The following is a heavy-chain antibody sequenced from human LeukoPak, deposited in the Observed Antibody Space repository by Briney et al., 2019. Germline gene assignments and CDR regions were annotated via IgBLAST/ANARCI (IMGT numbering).Heavy chain of an antibody. V-gene: IGHV4-59*01. CDR3: ASSSYYGSGTHYYYYYYMDV. CDR2: IYYSGST. CDR1: GGSISSYY. J-gene: IGHJ6*03. Sequence: PSETLSLTCTVSGGSISSYYWSWIRQPPGKGLEWIGYIYYSGSTNYNPSLKSRVTISVDTSKNQFSLKLSSVTAADTAVYYCASSSYYGSGTHYYYYYYMDVWGKGTTVTVSS. D-gene: IGHD3-10*01.